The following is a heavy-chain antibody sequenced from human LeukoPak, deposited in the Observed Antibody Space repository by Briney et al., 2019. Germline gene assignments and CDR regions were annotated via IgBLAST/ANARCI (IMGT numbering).Heavy chain of an antibody. CDR1: GYTFTSYD. CDR2: MNPNSGNT. Sequence: ASVKVSCKASGYTFTSYDINWVRQATGQGLEWMGWMNPNSGNTGYAQKFQGRVTMTRNTSISTAYMELSSLRAEDTAVYYCARALRGHSGYAFDIWGQGTMVTVSS. CDR3: ARALRGHSGYAFDI. V-gene: IGHV1-8*01. J-gene: IGHJ3*02. D-gene: IGHD1-1*01.